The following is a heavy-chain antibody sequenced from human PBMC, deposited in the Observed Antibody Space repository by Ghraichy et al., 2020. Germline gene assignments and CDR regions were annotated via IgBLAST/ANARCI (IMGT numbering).Heavy chain of an antibody. CDR1: GFTFSSYW. Sequence: SCAASGFTFSSYWMHWVRQAPGKGLVWVSRINSDGSSTSYADSVKGRFTISRDNAKNTLYLQMNSLRAEDTAVYYCARGCWTKSGYRLYYYGMDVWGQGTTVTVSS. CDR3: ARGCWTKSGYRLYYYGMDV. V-gene: IGHV3-74*01. D-gene: IGHD3-22*01. CDR2: INSDGSST. J-gene: IGHJ6*02.